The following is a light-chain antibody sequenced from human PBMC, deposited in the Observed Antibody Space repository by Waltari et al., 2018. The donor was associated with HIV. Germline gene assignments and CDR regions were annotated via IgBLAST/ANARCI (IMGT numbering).Light chain of an antibody. CDR3: LLYYGGAWV. J-gene: IGLJ3*02. V-gene: IGLV7-43*01. CDR2: STS. CDR1: TGAVTSGYY. Sequence: QTVVTQEPSLTVSPGGTVTLTCASSTGAVTSGYYPNWFQQKPGQAPRPLIYSTSNIHSSTPARFSGSLLGGKAALTLSGVQPEDEAEYYCLLYYGGAWVFGGGTKLTVL.